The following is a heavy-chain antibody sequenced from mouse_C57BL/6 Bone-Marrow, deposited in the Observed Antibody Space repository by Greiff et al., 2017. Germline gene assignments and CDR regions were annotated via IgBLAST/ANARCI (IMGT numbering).Heavy chain of an antibody. V-gene: IGHV1-55*01. Sequence: VQLQQPGAELVKPGASVKMSCKASGYTFTSYWITWVKQRPGQGLEWIGDLYPGSGSTNYNEKFKSKATMTVDTSSSTAYMQLSSLTAEDSAVYYGARPYYGSYWYFDVWGTGTTVTVSS. CDR3: ARPYYGSYWYFDV. J-gene: IGHJ1*03. CDR2: LYPGSGST. CDR1: GYTFTSYW. D-gene: IGHD2-10*01.